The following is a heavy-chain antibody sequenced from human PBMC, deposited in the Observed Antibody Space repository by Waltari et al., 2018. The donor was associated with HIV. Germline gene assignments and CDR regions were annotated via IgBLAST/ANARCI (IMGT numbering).Heavy chain of an antibody. D-gene: IGHD6-13*01. CDR3: ARAAAGRVLDY. J-gene: IGHJ4*02. Sequence: QVQLQESGPGLVKPSETLSLTCTVSVDYISIYYWTWIRQAPGKGLEWIGDTYPLGNTDYNPSLKSRVAISVDTSQSQFSLKLSSVTAADTAVYYCARAAAGRVLDYWGQGILVTVSS. CDR2: TYPLGNT. V-gene: IGHV4-59*01. CDR1: VDYISIYY.